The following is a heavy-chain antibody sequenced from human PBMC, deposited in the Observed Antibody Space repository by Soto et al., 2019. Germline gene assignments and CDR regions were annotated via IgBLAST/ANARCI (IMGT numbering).Heavy chain of an antibody. D-gene: IGHD2-8*01. Sequence: PGGSLRLSRTPSGFPFRVYSMNWVRQAPGKGLEWVSYISSSSNIVYYADSVKGRFTISRDRAENSLYLQMNSLRAEDTGIYYCARDGIMYASRSWYFDYWGRGVLVTVSS. J-gene: IGHJ4*02. CDR1: GFPFRVYS. CDR2: ISSSSNIV. CDR3: ARDGIMYASRSWYFDY. V-gene: IGHV3-48*01.